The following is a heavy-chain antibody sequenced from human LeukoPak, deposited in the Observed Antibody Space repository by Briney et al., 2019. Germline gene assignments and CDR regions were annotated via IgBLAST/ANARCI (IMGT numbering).Heavy chain of an antibody. V-gene: IGHV4-34*01. CDR1: GGSFSGYY. D-gene: IGHD2-2*01. J-gene: IGHJ4*02. CDR3: ARGGPIVVAPAAMGDFDY. Sequence: SETLSLTCAVYGGSFSGYYWSWIRQPPGKGLEWIGEINHSGSTNYNPSLKSRVTISVDTSKNQFSLKLSSVTAADTAVYYCARGGPIVVAPAAMGDFDYWGQGTLVTVSS. CDR2: INHSGST.